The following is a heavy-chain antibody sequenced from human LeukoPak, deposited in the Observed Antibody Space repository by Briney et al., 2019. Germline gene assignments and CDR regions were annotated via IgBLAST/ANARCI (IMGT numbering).Heavy chain of an antibody. CDR3: TRLASYCGGDCYSDPFDY. V-gene: IGHV3-15*01. D-gene: IGHD2-21*02. CDR1: GFTFSSYA. CDR2: IKSKPDGGTT. J-gene: IGHJ4*02. Sequence: GGSLRLSCAASGFTFSSYAMSWVRQAPGKGLEWVGHIKSKPDGGTTDYAAPVKGRFTISRDDSKNTLYLQMNSLKTEDTAVYYCTRLASYCGGDCYSDPFDYWGQGTLVTVSS.